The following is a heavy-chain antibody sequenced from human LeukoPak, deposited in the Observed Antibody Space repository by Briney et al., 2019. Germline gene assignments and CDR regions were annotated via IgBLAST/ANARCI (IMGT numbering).Heavy chain of an antibody. CDR1: GFTFSSYS. V-gene: IGHV3-48*01. CDR3: AGGLAFDYGSGSYYT. Sequence: QSGGSLRLSCAASGFTFSSYSMNWVRQAPGKGLEWVSYISSSSSTIYYADSVKGRFTISRDNAKNSLYLQMNSLRAEDTAVYYCAGGLAFDYGSGSYYTWGQGTLVTVSS. D-gene: IGHD3-10*01. CDR2: ISSSSSTI. J-gene: IGHJ5*02.